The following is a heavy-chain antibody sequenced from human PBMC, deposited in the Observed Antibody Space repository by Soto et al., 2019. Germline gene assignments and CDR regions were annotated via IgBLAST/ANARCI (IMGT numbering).Heavy chain of an antibody. CDR1: W. D-gene: IGHD6-19*01. V-gene: IGHV4-4*02. CDR3: ARDLGVAGTGAFDI. J-gene: IGHJ3*02. CDR2: IHHSGSA. Sequence: WCRSVQKNTGKGLEWIGEIHHSGSAYYNDSLKSRITMSGDTSKNQLYLKLSSVTAADTAVYYCARDLGVAGTGAFDIWGQRTIVTVSS.